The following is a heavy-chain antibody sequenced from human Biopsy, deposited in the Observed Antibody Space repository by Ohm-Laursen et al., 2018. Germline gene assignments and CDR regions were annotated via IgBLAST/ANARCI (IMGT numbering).Heavy chain of an antibody. J-gene: IGHJ5*02. CDR3: ARHQVSDMVGRTENWFDP. Sequence: SQTLSFTCSVSGGTISDYYWSWLRQPPGQGLEWIGYISYSGSTNYKASLKSHVTISADTSTNHFSVRWNSVTAADTAVYFCARHQVSDMVGRTENWFDPWGQGTLVTVSP. D-gene: IGHD2-15*01. CDR2: ISYSGST. CDR1: GGTISDYY. V-gene: IGHV4-59*08.